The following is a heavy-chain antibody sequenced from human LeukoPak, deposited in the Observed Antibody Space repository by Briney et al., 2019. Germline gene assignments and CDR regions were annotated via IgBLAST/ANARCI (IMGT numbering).Heavy chain of an antibody. V-gene: IGHV4-39*01. CDR1: GDSISSSIYY. CDR3: ARLGRSYSNY. J-gene: IGHJ4*02. CDR2: FYHSGST. Sequence: SETLSLTCTVSGDSISSSIYYWGWIRQPPGKGLEWIGSFYHSGSTYYNPSLKSRVTIFVDTSNNQFPLRLSSVTAADTAIYYCARLGRSYSNYWGQGTLVTVSS. D-gene: IGHD1-26*01.